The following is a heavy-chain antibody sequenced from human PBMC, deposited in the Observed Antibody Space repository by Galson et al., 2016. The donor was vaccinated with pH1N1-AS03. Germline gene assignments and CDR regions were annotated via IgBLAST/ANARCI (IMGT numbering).Heavy chain of an antibody. V-gene: IGHV1-46*01. CDR1: GGSSSSQA. Sequence: SVKVSCKGSGGSSSSQAVNWVRQAPGQGLEWMGMINPSDGGKTYAQRFEDRLTMTRDTSTTTVYLEVRSLHSGDSAVYFCLRERLQGARVFDLWGQGTMVIVSS. CDR3: LRERLQGARVFDL. D-gene: IGHD1-26*01. J-gene: IGHJ3*01. CDR2: INPSDGGK.